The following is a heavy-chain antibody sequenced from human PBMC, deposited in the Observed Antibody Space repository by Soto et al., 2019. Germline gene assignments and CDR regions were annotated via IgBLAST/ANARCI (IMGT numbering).Heavy chain of an antibody. J-gene: IGHJ3*02. D-gene: IGHD1-7*01. CDR1: GGSISSYY. V-gene: IGHV4-4*07. CDR2: IYTSGST. Sequence: SETLSLTCTVSGGSISSYYWSWIRQPAGKGLEWIGRIYTSGSTNYNPSLKSRVTMSVDTSKNQFSQKLSSVTAADTAVYYCARVGKLELQGGAFDIWGQGTMVTVSS. CDR3: ARVGKLELQGGAFDI.